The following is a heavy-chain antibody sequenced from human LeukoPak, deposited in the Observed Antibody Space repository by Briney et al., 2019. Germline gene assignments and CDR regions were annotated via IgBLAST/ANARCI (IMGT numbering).Heavy chain of an antibody. CDR3: ARGTTTAMAYWYFDL. CDR2: IYYSGST. D-gene: IGHD5-18*01. Sequence: PSQTLSLTCTVSGGSISSGDYYWSWIRQPPGKGLEWIGYIYYSGSTYYNPSLKSRVTISVDTSKNQFSLKLSSVTAADTAVYYCARGTTTAMAYWYFDLWGRGTLVTVSS. J-gene: IGHJ2*01. CDR1: GGSISSGDYY. V-gene: IGHV4-30-4*01.